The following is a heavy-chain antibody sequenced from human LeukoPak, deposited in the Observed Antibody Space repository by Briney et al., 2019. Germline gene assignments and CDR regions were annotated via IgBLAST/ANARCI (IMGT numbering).Heavy chain of an antibody. CDR3: ARYYGSGSARFDY. Sequence: PSETLSLTCTVSGGSISSYYWSWIRQPPGKGLEWIGYIYYSGSTNYNPSLKSQVTISVDTSKNQFSLKLSSVTAADTAVYYCARYYGSGSARFDYWGQGTLVTVSS. D-gene: IGHD3-10*01. CDR1: GGSISSYY. J-gene: IGHJ4*02. V-gene: IGHV4-59*08. CDR2: IYYSGST.